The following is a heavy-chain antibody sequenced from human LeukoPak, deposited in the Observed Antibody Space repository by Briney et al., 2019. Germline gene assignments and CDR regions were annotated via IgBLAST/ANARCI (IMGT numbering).Heavy chain of an antibody. V-gene: IGHV4-59*01. D-gene: IGHD6-13*01. CDR3: ARDHSSPGYYYMDV. Sequence: PSETLSLTCTVSGGSISSYYWSWIRQPPGKGLEWIGYIYYSGSTNYNPSLKSRVTISVDTSKNQFSLKLSSVTAADTAVCYCARDHSSPGYYYMDVWGKGTTVTVSS. J-gene: IGHJ6*03. CDR1: GGSISSYY. CDR2: IYYSGST.